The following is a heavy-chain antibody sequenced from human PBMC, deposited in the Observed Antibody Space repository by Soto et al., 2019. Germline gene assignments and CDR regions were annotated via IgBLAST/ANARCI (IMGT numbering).Heavy chain of an antibody. CDR1: GFTFSSYG. CDR3: ARDQGDG. V-gene: IGHV3-33*01. D-gene: IGHD2-21*02. CDR2: IWYDGSDT. Sequence: QVQLVESGGGVVQPGRSLRLSCAASGFTFSSYGMHWVRQAPGKGLEWVAVIWYDGSDTYYADSVKGRFTISRDNSKNTPYLQMNSLRAEDTAVYYCARDQGDGWGQGTLVTVSS. J-gene: IGHJ4*02.